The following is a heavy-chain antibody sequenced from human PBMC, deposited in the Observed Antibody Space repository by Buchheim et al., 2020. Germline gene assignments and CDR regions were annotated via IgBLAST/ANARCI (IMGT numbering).Heavy chain of an antibody. CDR3: LAATSIGY. D-gene: IGHD2-15*01. CDR2: ISSTGITI. Sequence: EVQLVESGGGFVQPGGSLRLSCAASGFTFSSYPMNWVRQPPGKGLEWVSYISSTGITIHYADSVKGRFTISSDNAKNSLFLQMNSLRAEDTAVYYCLAATSIGYWGQGTL. J-gene: IGHJ4*02. V-gene: IGHV3-48*01. CDR1: GFTFSSYP.